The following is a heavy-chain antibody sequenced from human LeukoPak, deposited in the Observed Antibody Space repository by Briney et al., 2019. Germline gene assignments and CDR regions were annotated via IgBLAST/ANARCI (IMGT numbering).Heavy chain of an antibody. CDR1: GGSISSYY. Sequence: SETLSLTCTVSGGSISSYYWSWIRQPPGKGLEWIGYIYYSGSTNYNPSLKSRVTISVDTSKNQFSLKLSSVTAADTAVYYCARFFSGDDAFDIWGQGTMVTVSS. CDR3: ARFFSGDDAFDI. CDR2: IYYSGST. J-gene: IGHJ3*02. V-gene: IGHV4-59*01. D-gene: IGHD5-12*01.